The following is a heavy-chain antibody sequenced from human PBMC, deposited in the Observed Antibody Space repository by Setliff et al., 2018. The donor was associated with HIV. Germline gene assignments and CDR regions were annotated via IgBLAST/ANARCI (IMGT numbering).Heavy chain of an antibody. D-gene: IGHD3-10*01. CDR2: IYTSGST. J-gene: IGHJ6*03. Sequence: SETLSLTCTVSGGSISSGSYYWSWIRQPAGKGLEWIGHIYTSGSTNYNPSLKSRVTISADTSENQFSLKLGSVTAADTAVYYCALGMVRGARYYYYYYMDVWGKGTTVTVSS. CDR3: ALGMVRGARYYYYYYMDV. V-gene: IGHV4-61*09. CDR1: GGSISSGSYY.